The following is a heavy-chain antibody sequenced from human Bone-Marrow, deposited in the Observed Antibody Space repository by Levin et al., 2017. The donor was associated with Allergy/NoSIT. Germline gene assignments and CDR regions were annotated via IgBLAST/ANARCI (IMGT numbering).Heavy chain of an antibody. D-gene: IGHD2/OR15-2a*01. J-gene: IGHJ4*02. CDR3: AREGSTNKYCFDY. CDR1: GFTFSSHG. CDR2: VSDGGTVT. V-gene: IGHV3-30*03. Sequence: GESLKISCAASGFTFSSHGMHWVRQAPGKGLEWLAVVSDGGTVTYYGDSVKGRFTISRDNSKNTVSLQMNSLTGEDTAVYYCAREGSTNKYCFDYWGQGTLVTVSS.